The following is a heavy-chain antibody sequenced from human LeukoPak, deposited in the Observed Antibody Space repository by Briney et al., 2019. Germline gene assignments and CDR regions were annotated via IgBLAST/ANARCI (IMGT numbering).Heavy chain of an antibody. V-gene: IGHV4-34*01. J-gene: IGHJ5*02. CDR3: ARSLRFGPPGWFDP. D-gene: IGHD3-10*01. CDR2: INHSGST. CDR1: GGSFSGYY. Sequence: SETLSLTCAVYGGSFSGYYWSWIRQPPGKGLEWIGEINHSGSTNYNPSLKSRVTLSVDTSKNQFSLKLSSVTAADTAVYYCARSLRFGPPGWFDPWGQGTLVTVSS.